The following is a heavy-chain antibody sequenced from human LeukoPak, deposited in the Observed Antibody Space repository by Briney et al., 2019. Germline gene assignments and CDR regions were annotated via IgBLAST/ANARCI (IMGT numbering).Heavy chain of an antibody. CDR1: GFTFSSYA. J-gene: IGHJ4*02. Sequence: GGSLRLSCAASGFTFSSYAMHWVRQAPGKGLEWVAVISYDGSNKYYADSVKGRFTISRDNSKNTLYLQMNSLRAEDTAVYYCAREGAVAGGFDYWGQGTLVTVSS. CDR2: ISYDGSNK. V-gene: IGHV3-30*04. D-gene: IGHD6-19*01. CDR3: AREGAVAGGFDY.